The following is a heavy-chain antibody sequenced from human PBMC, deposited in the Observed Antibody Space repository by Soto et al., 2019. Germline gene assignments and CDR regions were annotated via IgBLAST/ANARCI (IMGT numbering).Heavy chain of an antibody. CDR1: GCSISSGGYY. D-gene: IGHD6-6*01. J-gene: IGHJ3*02. CDR2: IYYSGST. Sequence: SETLSLTCNVSGCSISSGGYYRCWIRQHPGKGLEWIGYIYYSGSTYYNPSLKSRVTISVDTSKNQFSLKLSSVTAADTAVYYCARDSSSDAFDIWGQGTMVT. CDR3: ARDSSSDAFDI. V-gene: IGHV4-31*03.